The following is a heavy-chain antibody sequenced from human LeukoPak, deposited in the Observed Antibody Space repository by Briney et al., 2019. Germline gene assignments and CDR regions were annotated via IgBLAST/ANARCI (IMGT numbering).Heavy chain of an antibody. D-gene: IGHD4-11*01. J-gene: IGHJ4*02. CDR1: GGSISSYY. CDR3: ARGLIGYSNYGVNFDY. V-gene: IGHV4-59*08. CDR2: IYYNGST. Sequence: PSETLSLTCTISGGSISSYYWSWIRQPPGKGLEWIGYIYYNGSTSYNPSLKSRVTILVDTSKNQFSLKLRSVTAADTAVYYCARGLIGYSNYGVNFDYWGQGTLVTVSS.